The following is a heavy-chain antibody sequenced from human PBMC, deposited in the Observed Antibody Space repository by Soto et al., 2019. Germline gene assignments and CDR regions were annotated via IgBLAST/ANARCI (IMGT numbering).Heavy chain of an antibody. Sequence: GGSLRLSCAASGFTFSNAWMSWVRQAPGKGLEWVGRIKSKTDGGTTDYAAPVKGRFTISRDDSKNTLYLQMNSLKTEDTAVYYCTTDVITGTTTTTPYYGMDVWGQGTTVTVSS. D-gene: IGHD1-20*01. J-gene: IGHJ6*02. V-gene: IGHV3-15*01. CDR2: IKSKTDGGTT. CDR1: GFTFSNAW. CDR3: TTDVITGTTTTTPYYGMDV.